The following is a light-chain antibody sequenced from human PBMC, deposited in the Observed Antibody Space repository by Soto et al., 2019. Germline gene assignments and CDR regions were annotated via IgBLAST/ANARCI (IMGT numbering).Light chain of an antibody. CDR3: QQAHDFPWT. V-gene: IGKV1-12*01. CDR2: ETS. J-gene: IGKJ1*01. Sequence: EIHIHQYPFSESASVGDRIPITCLASQSITKWLAWYQQKPGGAPRLLVYETSTLQSGVSSRFSGSGSGTEFTLTISGLQPEDFATYYCQQAHDFPWTFGQGTKVDIK. CDR1: QSITKW.